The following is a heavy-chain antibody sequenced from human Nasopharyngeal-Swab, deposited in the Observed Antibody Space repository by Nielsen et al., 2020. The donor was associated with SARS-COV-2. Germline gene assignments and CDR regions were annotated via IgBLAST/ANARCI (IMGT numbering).Heavy chain of an antibody. D-gene: IGHD2-15*01. CDR3: ARDGGGWFDP. CDR1: GFTFSSYA. J-gene: IGHJ5*02. Sequence: GESLKISCAASGFTFSSYAMHWVRQAPSKGLEWVAVISYDGSNKYYADSVKGRFTISRDNSKNTLYLQMNSLRAEDTAVYYCARDGGGWFDPWGQGTLVTVSS. V-gene: IGHV3-30-3*01. CDR2: ISYDGSNK.